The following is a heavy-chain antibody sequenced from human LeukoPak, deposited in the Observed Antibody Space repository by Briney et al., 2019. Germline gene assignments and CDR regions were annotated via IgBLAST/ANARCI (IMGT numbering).Heavy chain of an antibody. J-gene: IGHJ4*02. CDR1: GYTFTSYA. D-gene: IGHD2-21*02. V-gene: IGHV1-3*01. CDR3: ARDLGDHLYSLDY. CDR2: INAGNGNT. Sequence: ASVKVSCKASGYTFTSYAMHWVRQAPGQRLEWMGWINAGNGNTKYSQKFQGRATITGDTSASTAYMELSSLRSEDTAVYYCARDLGDHLYSLDYWGQGTLVTVSS.